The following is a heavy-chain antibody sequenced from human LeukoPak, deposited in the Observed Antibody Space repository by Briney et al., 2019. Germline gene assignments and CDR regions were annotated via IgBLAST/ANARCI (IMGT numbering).Heavy chain of an antibody. Sequence: AGSLSLSCAASGFTFSSYSMSCDRQAPGEGLEWSSYISSSSTTTHYTNSMKGRFTISRDNAKKSLYLQMSSLRAEDTAVYFRARYRDFGAVNYYSYYMDVWGKGTTVTVSS. J-gene: IGHJ6*03. CDR3: ARYRDFGAVNYYSYYMDV. V-gene: IGHV3-48*04. D-gene: IGHD4-17*01. CDR1: GFTFSSYS. CDR2: ISSSSTTT.